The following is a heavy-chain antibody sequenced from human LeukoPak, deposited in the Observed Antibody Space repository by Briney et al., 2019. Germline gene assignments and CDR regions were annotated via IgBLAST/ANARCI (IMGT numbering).Heavy chain of an antibody. J-gene: IGHJ4*02. D-gene: IGHD3-10*01. CDR3: TTAPGMSDY. CDR1: GFTVSSNY. V-gene: IGHV3-15*01. CDR2: IKSKTDGGTA. Sequence: PGGSLRLSCAASGFTVSSNYMSWVRQAPGKGLEWVGRIKSKTDGGTADYAAPVKGRFTISRDDSKNTLFLQMTSLKTEDTAVYYCTTAPGMSDYWGQGTLVTVS.